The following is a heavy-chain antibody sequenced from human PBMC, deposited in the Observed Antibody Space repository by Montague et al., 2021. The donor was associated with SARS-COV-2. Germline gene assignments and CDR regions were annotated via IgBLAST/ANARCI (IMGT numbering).Heavy chain of an antibody. CDR1: GESFSGYY. CDR2: INHSGST. D-gene: IGHD4-17*01. V-gene: IGHV4-34*01. J-gene: IGHJ6*02. Sequence: SETLSLTCAVYGESFSGYYLNWIRQPPGKGLEWIGEINHSGSTXXXPSXXXRVTIAVDTSKNQVSLKLTSVTAADTAVFYCARSTVTNSPFGFSNKLRSRYNGMDVWGQGTTVTVSS. CDR3: ARSTVTNSPFGFSNKLRSRYNGMDV.